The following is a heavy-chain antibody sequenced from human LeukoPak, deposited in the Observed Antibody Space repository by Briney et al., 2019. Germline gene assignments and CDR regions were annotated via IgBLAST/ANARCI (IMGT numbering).Heavy chain of an antibody. V-gene: IGHV3-53*01. CDR1: GFTVSSNY. CDR2: IYSGGNT. D-gene: IGHD6-19*01. J-gene: IGHJ4*02. Sequence: GGSLRLSCAASGFTVSSNYMSWVRQTPGKGLEWVSVIYSGGNTYYADSVKGRFTISRDNSKNTLYLQMNSLRAEDTAVYYCASGIAVAGANAYWGQGTLVTVSS. CDR3: ASGIAVAGANAY.